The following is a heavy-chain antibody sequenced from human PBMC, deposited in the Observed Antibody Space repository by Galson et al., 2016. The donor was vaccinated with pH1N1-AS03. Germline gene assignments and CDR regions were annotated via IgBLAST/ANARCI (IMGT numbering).Heavy chain of an antibody. Sequence: SLRLSCAASGFTFTNYAIHWVRQAPGKGLEYVAAISSDGSGTCYANSVKARFSISRDNSKNTVYLQMGSLRGENTAVYYFARTQTYDAFCDSYFWDWGQGSLVTVSS. J-gene: IGHJ4*02. CDR2: ISSDGSGT. V-gene: IGHV3-64*01. D-gene: IGHD3-3*01. CDR1: GFTFTNYA. CDR3: ARTQTYDAFCDSYFWD.